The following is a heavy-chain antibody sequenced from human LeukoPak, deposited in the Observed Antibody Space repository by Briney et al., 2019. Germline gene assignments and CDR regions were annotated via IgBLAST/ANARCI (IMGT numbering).Heavy chain of an antibody. V-gene: IGHV3-33*06. CDR2: IWYDGSNK. CDR3: AKYGSGTYYNGLH. D-gene: IGHD3-10*01. Sequence: GGSLRLSCAASGFTFSSYGMHWVRQAPGKGLEWVAVIWYDGSNKYYADSVKGRFTISRDISKSTLYLQMNSLRDEDTALYYCAKYGSGTYYNGLHRGQGTLVTVSS. J-gene: IGHJ4*02. CDR1: GFTFSSYG.